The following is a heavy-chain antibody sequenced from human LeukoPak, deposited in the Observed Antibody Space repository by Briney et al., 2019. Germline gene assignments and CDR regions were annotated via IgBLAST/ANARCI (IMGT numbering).Heavy chain of an antibody. Sequence: ASVKVSCKASGYTFTSYGISRVRQAPGQGLEWMGWISAYNGNTNYAQKLQGRVTMTTDTSTSTAYMELRSLRSDDTAVYYCAREGIITIFGVVTPKYYYYMDVWGKGTTVTVSS. CDR2: ISAYNGNT. D-gene: IGHD3-3*01. V-gene: IGHV1-18*01. J-gene: IGHJ6*03. CDR1: GYTFTSYG. CDR3: AREGIITIFGVVTPKYYYYMDV.